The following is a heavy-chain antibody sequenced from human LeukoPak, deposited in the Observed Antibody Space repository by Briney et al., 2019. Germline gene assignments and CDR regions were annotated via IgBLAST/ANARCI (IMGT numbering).Heavy chain of an antibody. CDR2: INHSGST. J-gene: IGHJ5*02. V-gene: IGHV4-34*01. CDR3: ARGLSYSTRNWFAP. D-gene: IGHD6-13*01. CDR1: GGSFSGYY. Sequence: SQTLSLTCAVYGGSFSGYYWGWIRQPPGKGLEWSGEINHSGSTNYNPSLKSRVTISVDTSKHQFYLKLRSVTAADTDVYYCARGLSYSTRNWFAPWGQGTLVTVSS.